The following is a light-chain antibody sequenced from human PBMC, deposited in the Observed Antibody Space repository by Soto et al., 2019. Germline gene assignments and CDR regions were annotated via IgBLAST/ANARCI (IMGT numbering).Light chain of an antibody. CDR1: PSVSSSY. CDR3: QQYDSSPRT. CDR2: RTS. Sequence: EIVLTQSPGTLSLSPGERATLSCRASPSVSSSYLAWYQQKPGQAPRLLIYRTSNRATGIPDRFSGSGSGTDFTRTISRLEPEDFAVYWCQQYDSSPRTFGQGTKVEIK. V-gene: IGKV3-20*01. J-gene: IGKJ1*01.